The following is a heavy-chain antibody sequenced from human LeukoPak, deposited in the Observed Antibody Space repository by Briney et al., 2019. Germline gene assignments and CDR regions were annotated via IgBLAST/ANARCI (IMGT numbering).Heavy chain of an antibody. Sequence: SETLSLTCTVSGGSISSHYWSWIRQPPGKGLEWIGYIYYSGSTNYNPSLKSRVTISVDTSMNQFSLKLSSVTAADTAVYYCARGQGYCSSTSCLDAFDIWGQGTMVTVSS. V-gene: IGHV4-59*11. D-gene: IGHD2-2*01. CDR3: ARGQGYCSSTSCLDAFDI. CDR1: GGSISSHY. CDR2: IYYSGST. J-gene: IGHJ3*02.